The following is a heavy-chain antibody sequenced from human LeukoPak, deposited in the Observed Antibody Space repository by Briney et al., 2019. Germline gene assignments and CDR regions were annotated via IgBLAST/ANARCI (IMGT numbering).Heavy chain of an antibody. J-gene: IGHJ4*02. V-gene: IGHV4-4*07. CDR3: ASEVEQLGPYFDY. Sequence: SETLSLTCTVSGGSISSYYWSWIRQAAGKGLEWIGRIYTSGSTNYNPSLKSRVTMSVDTSKNQFSLKLSSVTAADTAVYYCASEVEQLGPYFDYWGQGTLVTVSS. CDR2: IYTSGST. CDR1: GGSISSYY. D-gene: IGHD6-13*01.